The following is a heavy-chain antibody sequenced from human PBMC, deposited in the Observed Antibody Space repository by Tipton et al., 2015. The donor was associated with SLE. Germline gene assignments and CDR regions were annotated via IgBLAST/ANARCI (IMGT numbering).Heavy chain of an antibody. CDR3: ARGSVRADDY. CDR2: IYYTMSA. CDR1: GGSISSADYY. Sequence: TLSLTCTVSGGSISSADYYWSWIRQHPGKGLEWIGYIYYTMSAYYNPSLKSRVIISLDTSKNHFSLKLTSVTAADTAVFYCARGSVRADDYWGQGTLVTVSS. V-gene: IGHV4-31*03. D-gene: IGHD4-23*01. J-gene: IGHJ4*02.